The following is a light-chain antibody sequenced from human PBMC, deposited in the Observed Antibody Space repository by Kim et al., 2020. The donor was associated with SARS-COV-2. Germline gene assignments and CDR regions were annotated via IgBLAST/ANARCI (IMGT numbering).Light chain of an antibody. CDR1: RRENGSYNR. V-gene: IGLV2-18*02. CDR3: SSYTLRTTWV. Sequence: GQSSKNTWKGTRRENGSYNRGDWYQQPQGSAPKVIIFDVTERPSGVTDRFSGSKSDTTASLTISGLQPEDEADYYCSSYTLRTTWVFGGGTQLTVL. J-gene: IGLJ3*02. CDR2: DVT.